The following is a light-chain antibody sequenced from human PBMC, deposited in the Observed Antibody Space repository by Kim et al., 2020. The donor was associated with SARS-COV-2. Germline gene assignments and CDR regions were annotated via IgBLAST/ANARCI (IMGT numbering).Light chain of an antibody. V-gene: IGKV1-39*01. CDR3: QQGYNTPYT. Sequence: DIQMTQSPSSLSASVGDRVTITCRASQSISSYLNWYQQKPGKAPKLLIYAASSLQSGVPSRFSGSGSGTDLTFTISSLQPEDFATYYCQQGYNTPYTFGQGTKLEI. CDR1: QSISSY. J-gene: IGKJ2*01. CDR2: AAS.